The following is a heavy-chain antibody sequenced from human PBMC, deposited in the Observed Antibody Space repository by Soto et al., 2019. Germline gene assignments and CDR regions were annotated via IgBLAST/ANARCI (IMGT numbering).Heavy chain of an antibody. Sequence: SETLSLTCTVSGGSISGGNYYWSWIRQPPGKGLEWIGYIYYSGNTYYNPSLKSRVMISVDTSKNQFSLNLSSVTAADTAVYYCASGYYDILTGRDTKYYFDYWGQGALVTVSS. D-gene: IGHD3-9*01. CDR3: ASGYYDILTGRDTKYYFDY. CDR1: GGSISGGNYY. V-gene: IGHV4-30-4*01. J-gene: IGHJ4*02. CDR2: IYYSGNT.